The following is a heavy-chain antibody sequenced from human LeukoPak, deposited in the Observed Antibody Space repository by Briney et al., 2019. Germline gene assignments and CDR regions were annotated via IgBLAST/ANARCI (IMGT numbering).Heavy chain of an antibody. CDR3: ARVISIGIAAAGTSWFDP. Sequence: SSETLSLTCTVSGGSISSSSYYWGWIRQPPGKGLEWIGSIYYSGSTYYNPSLKSRVTISVDTSKNQFSLKLSSVTAADTAVYYCARVISIGIAAAGTSWFDPWGQGTLVTVSS. CDR1: GGSISSSSYY. J-gene: IGHJ5*02. CDR2: IYYSGST. V-gene: IGHV4-39*07. D-gene: IGHD6-13*01.